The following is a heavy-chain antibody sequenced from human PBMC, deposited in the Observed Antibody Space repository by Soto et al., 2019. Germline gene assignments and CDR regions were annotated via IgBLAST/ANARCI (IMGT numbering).Heavy chain of an antibody. CDR1: GGSISSSSYY. CDR3: ARLEQQPADWFDP. CDR2: IYYSGST. J-gene: IGHJ5*02. D-gene: IGHD6-13*01. V-gene: IGHV4-39*01. Sequence: PSETLSLTCTVSGGSISSSSYYWGWIRQPPGKGLEWIGSIYYSGSTYYNPSLKSRVTISVDTSKNQFSLKLSSVTAADTAVYYCARLEQQPADWFDPWGQGTLVTVS.